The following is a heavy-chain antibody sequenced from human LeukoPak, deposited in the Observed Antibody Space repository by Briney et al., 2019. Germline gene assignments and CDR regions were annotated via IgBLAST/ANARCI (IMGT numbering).Heavy chain of an antibody. V-gene: IGHV3-30-3*01. CDR2: ISYDGSNK. Sequence: PGGSLRLSCAASGFTFSSYAMHWVRQAPGKGLEWVAVISYDGSNKYYADSVKGRFTISRDNSKNTLYLQMNSLRAEDTAVYYCAIEAVRYYDFWSGYRLSYYFDYWGQGTLVTVSS. D-gene: IGHD3-3*01. CDR1: GFTFSSYA. CDR3: AIEAVRYYDFWSGYRLSYYFDY. J-gene: IGHJ4*02.